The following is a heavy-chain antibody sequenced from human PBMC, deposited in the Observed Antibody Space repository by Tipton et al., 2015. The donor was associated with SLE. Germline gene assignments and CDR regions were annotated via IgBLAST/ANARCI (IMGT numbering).Heavy chain of an antibody. Sequence: TLSLTCAVYGGSFSGYYWSWIRQPPGKGLEWIGEINHSGSTNYSPSLKSRVTISVDTSKNQFSLKLSSVTAADTAVYYCARDLYDNSGGDAFDIWGQGTMVTVSS. J-gene: IGHJ3*02. CDR1: GGSFSGYY. CDR3: ARDLYDNSGGDAFDI. V-gene: IGHV4-34*01. CDR2: INHSGST. D-gene: IGHD3-22*01.